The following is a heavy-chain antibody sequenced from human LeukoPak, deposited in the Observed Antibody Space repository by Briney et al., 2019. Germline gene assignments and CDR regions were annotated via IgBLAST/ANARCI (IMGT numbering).Heavy chain of an antibody. CDR1: GYSISSGYY. Sequence: SETLSLTCTVSGYSISSGYYWGWIRQPPGKGLEWIGSIYHSGSTYYNPSLKSRVTISVDTSKNQFSLKLSSVTAADTAVYYCARPGYCSSTSCYEFDYWGQGTLVTVSS. CDR2: IYHSGST. CDR3: ARPGYCSSTSCYEFDY. V-gene: IGHV4-38-2*02. J-gene: IGHJ4*02. D-gene: IGHD2-2*01.